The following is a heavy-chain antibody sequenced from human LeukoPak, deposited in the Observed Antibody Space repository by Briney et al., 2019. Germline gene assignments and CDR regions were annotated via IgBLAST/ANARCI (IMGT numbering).Heavy chain of an antibody. V-gene: IGHV4-31*03. D-gene: IGHD4-11*01. CDR1: GGSISSGGYY. J-gene: IGHJ4*02. Sequence: PSETLFLTCTVSGGSISSGGYYWSWIRQHPGKGLEWIGYIYYSGSTYYNPSLKSRVTISVDTSKNQFSLKLSSVTAADTAVYYCASNQRARSNPYYSDYWGQGTLVTVSS. CDR3: ASNQRARSNPYYSDY. CDR2: IYYSGST.